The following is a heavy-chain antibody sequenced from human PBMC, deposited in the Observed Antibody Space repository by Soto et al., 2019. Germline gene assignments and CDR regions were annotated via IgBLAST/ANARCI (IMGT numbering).Heavy chain of an antibody. CDR2: IIPIFGTA. CDR3: AGCSGGSCSTDSYYYYGMDV. D-gene: IGHD2-15*01. CDR1: GGTFSSYA. Sequence: QVQLVQSGAEVKKPGSSVKVSCKASGGTFSSYAISWVRQAPGQGLEWMGGIIPIFGTANYVQKFQGRVTITACETTSTAYMELGSLRSEDTAVYYCAGCSGGSCSTDSYYYYGMDVWGQGTTFTVSS. J-gene: IGHJ6*02. V-gene: IGHV1-69*01.